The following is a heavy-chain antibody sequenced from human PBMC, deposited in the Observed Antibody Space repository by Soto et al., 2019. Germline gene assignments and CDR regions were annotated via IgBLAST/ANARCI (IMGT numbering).Heavy chain of an antibody. CDR2: IYTSGST. D-gene: IGHD6-19*01. V-gene: IGHV4-4*07. J-gene: IGHJ3*02. CDR1: GGSISSYY. CDR3: ARDLVAVAGTSLDAFDI. Sequence: QVQLQESGPGLVKPSETLSLTCTVSGGSISSYYWSWIRQPAGKGLEWIGRIYTSGSTNYNPSLKSRVTMSVDTSKNQFSLKLSSVTAADTAVYYCARDLVAVAGTSLDAFDIWGQGTMVTVSS.